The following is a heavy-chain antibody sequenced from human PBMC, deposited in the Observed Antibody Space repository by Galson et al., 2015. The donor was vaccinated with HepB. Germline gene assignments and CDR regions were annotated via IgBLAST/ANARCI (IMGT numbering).Heavy chain of an antibody. V-gene: IGHV3-21*01. Sequence: SLRLSRAASGFTFSSHSMNWVRQAPGKGLEWVSSISSSSSYIYSADSVKGRFTTTRDNAKNSLYLQMNSLRAEDTAVYYCARSPPRYGSGGSCYSGYYYDYMDVWGKGTTVTVSS. CDR1: GFTFSSHS. CDR3: ARSPPRYGSGGSCYSGYYYDYMDV. J-gene: IGHJ6*03. D-gene: IGHD2-15*01. CDR2: ISSSSSYI.